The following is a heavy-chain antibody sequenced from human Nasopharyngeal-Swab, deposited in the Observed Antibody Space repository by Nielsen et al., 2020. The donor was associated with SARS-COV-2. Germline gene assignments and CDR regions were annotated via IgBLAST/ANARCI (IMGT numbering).Heavy chain of an antibody. CDR3: LRGMAGYGWFDP. CDR2: ISGGSDST. V-gene: IGHV3-23*01. CDR1: GFTFSNFA. D-gene: IGHD2-2*03. J-gene: IGHJ5*02. Sequence: GGSLRLSCAASGFTFSNFAMSWVRQAPGKGLEWVSVISGGSDSTYYTDSVRGRFTISRDNAKNAVYLQMNSLRDEDTAVYYCLRGMAGYGWFDPWGQGILVTVSS.